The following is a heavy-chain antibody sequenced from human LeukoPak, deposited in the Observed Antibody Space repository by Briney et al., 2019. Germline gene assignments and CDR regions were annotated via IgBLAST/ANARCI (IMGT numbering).Heavy chain of an antibody. CDR2: IYPGDSDT. V-gene: IGHV5-51*01. CDR1: GYSFTSYW. D-gene: IGHD2-15*01. Sequence: GESLKISCKGSGYSFTSYWIAWVRQMPGKGLEWMGIIYPGDSDTRYSPSFQGQVTISADKSISTAYLQWSSLKASDTAMYYCASTAPLLPDVPSYYYGMDVWGQGTTVTVSS. CDR3: ASTAPLLPDVPSYYYGMDV. J-gene: IGHJ6*02.